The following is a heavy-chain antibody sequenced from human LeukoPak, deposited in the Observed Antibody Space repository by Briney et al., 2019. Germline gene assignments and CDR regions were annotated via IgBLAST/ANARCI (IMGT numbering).Heavy chain of an antibody. V-gene: IGHV4-4*07. Sequence: SETLSLTCTVYDESFSGYYWSWIRQPAGKGLEWIGRIYTSGSTTYNSSLKSRVTISLDTSKNHFSLKLSSVTAADTAVYYCASAQRGSANYFDYWGQGTLVTVSS. D-gene: IGHD3-10*01. J-gene: IGHJ4*02. CDR3: ASAQRGSANYFDY. CDR1: DESFSGYY. CDR2: IYTSGST.